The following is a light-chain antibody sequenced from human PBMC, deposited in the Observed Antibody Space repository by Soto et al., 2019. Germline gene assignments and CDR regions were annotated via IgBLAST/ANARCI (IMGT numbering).Light chain of an antibody. CDR3: QHCFSTPPLT. CDR2: GAS. V-gene: IGKV1-39*01. Sequence: DIQMTQSPSALSASLGDRVTITCRASQSISTCLNWYQQKPGKAPKLLIYGASNVESGVPSTFSGSGSGTDFTVPISRLQPDDYATYYCQHCFSTPPLTFGGGTKVEIK. J-gene: IGKJ4*01. CDR1: QSISTC.